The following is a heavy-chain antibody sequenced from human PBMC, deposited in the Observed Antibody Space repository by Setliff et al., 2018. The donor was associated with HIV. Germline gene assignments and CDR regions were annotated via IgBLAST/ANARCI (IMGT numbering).Heavy chain of an antibody. Sequence: GASVKVSCKASGYTFTSTYIHWVRQSPGQGLEWMAIINPSNGATTYAQKFKGRVTMTSDTSTSTAYMEVNSLRFEDTAVYYCARVFYYSAGSYSLDYWGQETLVTVS. CDR3: ARVFYYSAGSYSLDY. CDR2: INPSNGAT. V-gene: IGHV1-46*01. D-gene: IGHD3-10*01. J-gene: IGHJ4*01. CDR1: GYTFTSTY.